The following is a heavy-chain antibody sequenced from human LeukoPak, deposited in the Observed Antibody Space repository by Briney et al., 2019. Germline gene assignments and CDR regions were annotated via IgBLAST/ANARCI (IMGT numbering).Heavy chain of an antibody. Sequence: SETLSLTCTVSGGSISMNNNYWVWIRQPPGKGLEWIGTIYHYGSPYYNPSLKGRVTLSVDTSQNHFSLHLRSVTAADTAVYYCARRPGYYDSIDSWGQGTLVTVSS. V-gene: IGHV4-39*01. CDR2: IYHYGSP. CDR1: GGSISMNNNY. J-gene: IGHJ4*02. D-gene: IGHD3-22*01. CDR3: ARRPGYYDSIDS.